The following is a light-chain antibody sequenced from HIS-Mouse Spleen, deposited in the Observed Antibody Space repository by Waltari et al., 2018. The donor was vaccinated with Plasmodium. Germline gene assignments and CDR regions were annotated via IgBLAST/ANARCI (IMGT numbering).Light chain of an antibody. CDR3: LQDYNYPYT. Sequence: EIVLTQSPGTLSLSPGERATLPCRASQSVSSSYLAWYQQKPGQAPRLLIYGASSRATGIPDRFSGSGSGTDFTLTISSLQPEDFATYYCLQDYNYPYTFGQGTKLEIK. CDR1: QSVSSSY. CDR2: GAS. V-gene: IGKV3-20*01. J-gene: IGKJ2*01.